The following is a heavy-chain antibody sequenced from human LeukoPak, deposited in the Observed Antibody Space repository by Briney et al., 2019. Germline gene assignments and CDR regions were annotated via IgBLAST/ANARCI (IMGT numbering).Heavy chain of an antibody. CDR3: ARVEGYDSSGSLYYFDY. CDR2: ISSSGSII. Sequence: PGGSLRLSCAASGFIFSDYYMSWIRQAPGKGLEWVSYISSSGSIIHYADSVKGRFTISRDNAKNSLYLQVNSLRAEDTAVYYCARVEGYDSSGSLYYFDYWGQGTVVTVSS. D-gene: IGHD3-22*01. CDR1: GFIFSDYY. J-gene: IGHJ4*02. V-gene: IGHV3-11*01.